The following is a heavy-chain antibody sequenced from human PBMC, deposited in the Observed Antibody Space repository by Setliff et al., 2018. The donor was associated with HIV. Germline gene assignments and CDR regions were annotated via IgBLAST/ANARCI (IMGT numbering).Heavy chain of an antibody. J-gene: IGHJ4*02. D-gene: IGHD1-26*01. Sequence: SGGSLRLSCAASGFSVSHYSMNWVRQAPGKGLEWISYISSSSNTIYYADSVKGRLAISRDNAKNSLYLQMNSLRAEDTAVYYCVREIVGATDYLDYWGQGTLVTVSS. V-gene: IGHV3-48*01. CDR1: GFSVSHYS. CDR3: VREIVGATDYLDY. CDR2: ISSSSNTI.